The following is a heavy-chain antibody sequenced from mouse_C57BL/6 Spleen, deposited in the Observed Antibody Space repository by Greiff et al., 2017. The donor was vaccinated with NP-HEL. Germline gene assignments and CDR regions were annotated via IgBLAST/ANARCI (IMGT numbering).Heavy chain of an antibody. V-gene: IGHV1-82*01. CDR2: LYPGDGDT. D-gene: IGHD2-1*01. Sequence: QVQLQQSGPELVKPGASVKLSCKASGYAFSSSWMNWVKQRPGKGLEWIGRLYPGDGDTNYNGKFKGKATLTADKSSSTAYMQLSSLTSEDSAVYYCGRRGSYYGNYEDYFDYWGQGTTLTVSS. CDR3: GRRGSYYGNYEDYFDY. J-gene: IGHJ2*01. CDR1: GYAFSSSW.